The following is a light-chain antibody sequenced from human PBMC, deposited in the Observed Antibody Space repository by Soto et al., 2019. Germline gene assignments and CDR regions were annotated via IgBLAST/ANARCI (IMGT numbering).Light chain of an antibody. CDR3: QPYHNWPPRT. CDR2: GAS. J-gene: IGKJ1*01. V-gene: IGKV3-15*01. CDR1: QSVSSN. Sequence: EIVMTQSPATLSVSPGERVTLSCRASQSVSSNLAWYQQKPGQAPRLLIYGASNRATCIPARFSGGGSETEFTLTISSLQSEDFSGYYCQPYHNWPPRTFGQGTKVEIK.